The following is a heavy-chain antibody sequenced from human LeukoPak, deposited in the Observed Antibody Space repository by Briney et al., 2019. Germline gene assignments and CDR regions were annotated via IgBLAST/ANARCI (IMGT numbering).Heavy chain of an antibody. D-gene: IGHD6-13*01. CDR3: AKDLDPYTSIWTPAELDP. CDR1: GFTFSSYG. CDR2: IRYDGSNK. J-gene: IGHJ5*02. V-gene: IGHV3-30*02. Sequence: GGSLRLSCAASGFTFSSYGMHWVRQAPGKGLEWVAFIRYDGSNKFYADSVKGRFTISRDNSKSTLYLQMNDLRTEDTVVYYCAKDLDPYTSIWTPAELDPWGQGTLVTVSS.